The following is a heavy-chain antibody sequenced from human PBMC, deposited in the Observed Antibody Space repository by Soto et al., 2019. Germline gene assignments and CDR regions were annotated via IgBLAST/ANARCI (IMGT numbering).Heavy chain of an antibody. D-gene: IGHD6-19*01. Sequence: GASVKVSCKASGGTFSSYAISWVRQAPGQGLEWMGGIIPIFGTANYAQKFQGRVTITADESTSTAYMELSSLRSEDTAVYYCARDVAMPTGLGLGYWGQGTLVTVSS. CDR1: GGTFSSYA. CDR3: ARDVAMPTGLGLGY. J-gene: IGHJ4*02. CDR2: IIPIFGTA. V-gene: IGHV1-69*13.